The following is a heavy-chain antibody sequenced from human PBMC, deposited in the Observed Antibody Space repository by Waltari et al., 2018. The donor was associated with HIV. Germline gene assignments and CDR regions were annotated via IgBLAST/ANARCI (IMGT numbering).Heavy chain of an antibody. CDR2: INPSSGGT. J-gene: IGHJ4*02. CDR3: AREPSLTTAYDS. D-gene: IGHD4-17*01. Sequence: QVQLVQSGAEVKKPGASVKVSCKASGYTFTGYYMHWVRQAPGQGLEWMGWINPSSGGTNYAQKFQGRVTMTRDTSISTSYMELTRLRSDDTAVYYCAREPSLTTAYDSWGQGTLVTVSS. CDR1: GYTFTGYY. V-gene: IGHV1-2*02.